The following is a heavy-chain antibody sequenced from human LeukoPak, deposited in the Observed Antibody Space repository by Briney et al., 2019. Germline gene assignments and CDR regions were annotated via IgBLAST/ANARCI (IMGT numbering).Heavy chain of an antibody. D-gene: IGHD3-16*02. CDR1: GFNFRGHG. J-gene: IGHJ5*01. V-gene: IGHV3-33*01. Sequence: GGSLRLSCAASGFNFRGHGMHWVRQAPGKGLEWLAVIWYNGNTKYYADSVKGRFTVSRDDSQNTLHLQMDSLRAEDTAVYYCVSADIWGNYRTASWGHGALVVVSS. CDR2: IWYNGNTK. CDR3: VSADIWGNYRTAS.